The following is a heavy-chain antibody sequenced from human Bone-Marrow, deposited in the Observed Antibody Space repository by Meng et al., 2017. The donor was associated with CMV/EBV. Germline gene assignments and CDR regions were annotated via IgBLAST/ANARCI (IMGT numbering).Heavy chain of an antibody. D-gene: IGHD3-3*01. Sequence: FTFSNAWMSWVRQAPGKGLEWVGRIKSKTDGGTTGYAAPVKGRFTISRDDSKNTLYLQMNSLKTEDTAVYYCTTDFLITIFGVVVDYWGQGTLVTVSS. CDR2: IKSKTDGGTT. V-gene: IGHV3-15*01. J-gene: IGHJ4*02. CDR3: TTDFLITIFGVVVDY. CDR1: FTFSNAW.